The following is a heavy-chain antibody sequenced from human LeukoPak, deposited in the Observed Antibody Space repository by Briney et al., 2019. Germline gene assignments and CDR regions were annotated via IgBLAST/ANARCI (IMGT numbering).Heavy chain of an antibody. CDR1: GFTFSSYG. V-gene: IGHV3-7*01. D-gene: IGHD6-19*01. CDR3: ARLGVVGTGNWFDP. CDR2: IKRDGTEI. J-gene: IGHJ5*02. Sequence: GGSLRLSCAASGFTFSSYGMHWVRQAPGKGLEWVANIKRDGTEIYCVDSLKGRFTISRDNAKNSLYLQMDSLRAEDTAVYYCARLGVVGTGNWFDPWGQGTLVTVSS.